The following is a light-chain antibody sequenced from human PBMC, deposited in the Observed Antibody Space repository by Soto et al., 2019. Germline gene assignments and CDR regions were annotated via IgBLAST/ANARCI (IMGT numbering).Light chain of an antibody. J-gene: IGKJ2*01. CDR3: QHSYSTPRT. Sequence: DIQMTQSPSSLSASVGDRVTITCRSSQSISCYLNCYQQKPGTAPKLLIYAASSLQSCVPSRFSGSGSGTDFTLTISSLQHEDFATYYCQHSYSTPRTFGQGTTLQIK. V-gene: IGKV1-39*01. CDR1: QSISCY. CDR2: AAS.